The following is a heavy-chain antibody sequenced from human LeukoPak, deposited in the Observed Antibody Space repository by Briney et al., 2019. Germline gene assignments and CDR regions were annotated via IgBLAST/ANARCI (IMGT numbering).Heavy chain of an antibody. J-gene: IGHJ6*03. Sequence: GGSLRLSCAASGFTFSSYAMSWVRQAPGKGLEWVSAISGSGGSTYYADSVKGRFTISRDNSKNTLYLQMNSLRAEDTAVYYCAKASDYSNPHYYYYYMDAWGKGTTVTLSS. CDR1: GFTFSSYA. V-gene: IGHV3-23*01. CDR3: AKASDYSNPHYYYYYMDA. CDR2: ISGSGGST. D-gene: IGHD4-11*01.